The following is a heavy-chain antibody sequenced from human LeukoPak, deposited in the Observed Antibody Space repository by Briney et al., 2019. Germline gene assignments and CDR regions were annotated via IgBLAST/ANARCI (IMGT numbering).Heavy chain of an antibody. J-gene: IGHJ3*02. CDR3: ARGSRISGSSVAFDI. CDR1: GGSISSYY. V-gene: IGHV4-59*01. Sequence: PSETLSLTCTVSGGSISSYYWSWIRQPPGKGLEWIGYIYYSGSTNYNPSLKSRVTISVDTSKNQFSLKLSSVTAADTAVYYCARGSRISGSSVAFDIWGQGTMVTVSS. D-gene: IGHD1-26*01. CDR2: IYYSGST.